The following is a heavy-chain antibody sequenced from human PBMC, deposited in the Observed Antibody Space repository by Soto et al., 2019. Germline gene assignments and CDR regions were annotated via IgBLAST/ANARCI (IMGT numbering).Heavy chain of an antibody. V-gene: IGHV3-33*01. Sequence: GGSLRLSCAASGFTFSSYAMHWVRQAPGKGLEWVAVIWYDGSKKYYADSVKGRFTISRDNSKNTLYLQMNSLRAEDTAVYYCARDMGYCSSTNCYTGQYYSMDVWGQGTKVTVSS. CDR3: ARDMGYCSSTNCYTGQYYSMDV. J-gene: IGHJ6*02. CDR1: GFTFSSYA. CDR2: IWYDGSKK. D-gene: IGHD2-2*02.